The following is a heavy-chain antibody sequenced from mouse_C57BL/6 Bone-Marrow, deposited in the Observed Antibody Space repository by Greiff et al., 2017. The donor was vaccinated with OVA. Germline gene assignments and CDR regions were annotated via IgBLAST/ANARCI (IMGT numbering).Heavy chain of an antibody. Sequence: EVKLVESGGGLVKPGGSLKLSCAASGFTFSSYAMSWVRQTPEKRLEWVATISDGGSYTYYPDNVKGRFTISRDNAKHNLDLQMSHLKSEDTAMYYCARITTVVFDYWGQGTTLTVSS. D-gene: IGHD1-1*01. CDR3: ARITTVVFDY. CDR2: ISDGGSYT. CDR1: GFTFSSYA. V-gene: IGHV5-4*03. J-gene: IGHJ2*01.